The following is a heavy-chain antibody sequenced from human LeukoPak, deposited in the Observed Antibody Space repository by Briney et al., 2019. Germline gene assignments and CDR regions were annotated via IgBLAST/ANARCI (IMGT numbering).Heavy chain of an antibody. CDR2: FDPEDGET. CDR1: GYTLTELS. V-gene: IGHV1-24*01. CDR3: ATDLVGGYCTNGVCSDFDY. Sequence: GASVKVSCKVSGYTLTELSMHWVRQAPGKGLGWMGGFDPEDGETIYAQKFQGRVTMTEDTSTDTAYMELSSLRSEDTAVYYCATDLVGGYCTNGVCSDFDYWGQGTLVTVSS. J-gene: IGHJ4*02. D-gene: IGHD2-8*01.